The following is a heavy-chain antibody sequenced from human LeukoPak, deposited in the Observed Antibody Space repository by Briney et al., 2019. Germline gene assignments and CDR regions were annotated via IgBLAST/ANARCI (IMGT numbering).Heavy chain of an antibody. J-gene: IGHJ4*02. D-gene: IGHD4-17*01. CDR3: ARGHTAVTRHFDF. CDR2: ISSGSSAI. Sequence: GGSLRLSCEASGFTFTTYSMTWVRQAPGKGLEWVSIISSGSSAIFSADALKGRFTISRDDTKNLLYLDMNSLRAEDTAVYYCARGHTAVTRHFDFWGQGTLVTVSS. CDR1: GFTFTTYS. V-gene: IGHV3-21*01.